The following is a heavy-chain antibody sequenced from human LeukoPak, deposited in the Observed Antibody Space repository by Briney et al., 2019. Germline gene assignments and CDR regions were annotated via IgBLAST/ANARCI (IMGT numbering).Heavy chain of an antibody. CDR2: IRYDGSNK. CDR3: AKDRLGDGGGAFDY. V-gene: IGHV3-30*02. CDR1: GFTFSSYG. J-gene: IGHJ4*02. D-gene: IGHD2-21*01. Sequence: TGGSLRLSCAASGFTFSSYGMHWVRQAPGKGLEWVAFIRYDGSNKYYADSVKGRFTISIDNAKNSLYLQMNSLSAEDMALYYCAKDRLGDGGGAFDYWGQGTLVTVSS.